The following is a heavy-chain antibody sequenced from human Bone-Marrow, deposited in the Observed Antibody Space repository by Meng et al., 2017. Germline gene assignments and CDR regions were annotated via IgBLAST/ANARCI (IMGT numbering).Heavy chain of an antibody. CDR1: GYTFTGYY. CDR2: INPNRGGT. D-gene: IGHD3-22*01. CDR3: ARVYYYDSRTYKYKNYYDYSMDV. J-gene: IGHJ6*02. V-gene: IGHV1-2*02. Sequence: ASVKVSCKASGYTFTGYYMHWVRQAPGQGLEWMGWINPNRGGTNYAQKFQGRVTMTRDTSISTASMELSSLRSDDTALYYCARVYYYDSRTYKYKNYYDYSMDVWGQGTTVTVSS.